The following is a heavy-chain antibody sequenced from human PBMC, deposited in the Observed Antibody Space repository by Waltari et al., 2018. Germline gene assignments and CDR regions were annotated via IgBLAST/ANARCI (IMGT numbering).Heavy chain of an antibody. J-gene: IGHJ4*02. V-gene: IGHV3-66*02. D-gene: IGHD2-8*01. Sequence: EVQLVESGGGLGQPGGSLRPSCAASGFTVRSNYLSWVRQAPGKGLELVSIIYSGGSTNYADSVKGRFTTSRDNSKNTLYLQMNSLRGEDSAVYYCARDRDRNGFDYWGQGTLVTVSS. CDR3: ARDRDRNGFDY. CDR1: GFTVRSNY. CDR2: IYSGGST.